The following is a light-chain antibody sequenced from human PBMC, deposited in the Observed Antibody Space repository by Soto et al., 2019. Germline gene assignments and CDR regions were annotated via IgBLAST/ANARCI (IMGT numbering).Light chain of an antibody. CDR3: QQYTSFPYS. V-gene: IGKV1-5*01. CDR2: DAS. J-gene: IGKJ2*03. CDR1: QSTAIW. Sequence: IQMTQFPATLTASVGDRVTITCRASQSTAIWLAWYQQKPGKAPKVVIYDASSLGSGVPSRFSGSGSGTEFTLTISSLQPDDFATYYCQQYTSFPYSFGQGTKVDIK.